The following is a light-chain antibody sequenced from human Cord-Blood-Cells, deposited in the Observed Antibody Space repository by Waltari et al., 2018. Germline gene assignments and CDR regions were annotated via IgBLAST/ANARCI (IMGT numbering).Light chain of an antibody. CDR1: QSISSY. CDR3: QLSYSTPIT. Sequence: DIQMTQSPSSLSASVGDRVTITCRASQSISSYLNWYQKKPGKAPKLLIYAASSLQSGVPSRFSGSGSGTDFTLTISRLQPEDFATYYCQLSYSTPITFGQGTRLEIK. J-gene: IGKJ5*01. V-gene: IGKV1-39*01. CDR2: AAS.